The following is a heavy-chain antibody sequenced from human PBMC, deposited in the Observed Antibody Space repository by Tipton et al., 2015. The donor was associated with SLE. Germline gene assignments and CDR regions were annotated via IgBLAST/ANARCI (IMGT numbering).Heavy chain of an antibody. CDR3: ARKFNDYGDYDS. CDR2: IYSGGST. CDR1: GFTVSSNY. Sequence: GSLRLSCAASGFTVSSNYMSWVRQAPGKGLEWVSVIYSGGSTYYADSVKGRFTISRDNSENTLYLQMNSLRTEDTAVYYCARKFNDYGDYDSWGQGTLVTVSS. D-gene: IGHD4-17*01. J-gene: IGHJ5*01. V-gene: IGHV3-66*02.